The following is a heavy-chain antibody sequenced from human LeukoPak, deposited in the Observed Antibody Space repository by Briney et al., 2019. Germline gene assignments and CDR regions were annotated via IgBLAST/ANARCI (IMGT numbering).Heavy chain of an antibody. CDR1: GGSISSHY. D-gene: IGHD2-21*02. V-gene: IGHV4-59*08. J-gene: IGHJ6*02. CDR3: ARQVVVTGYYYGMDV. CDR2: IYYSGST. Sequence: SETLSLTCTVSGGSISSHYWSWIRQPPGKGLEWIGYIYYSGSTNYNPSLKSRVTISVDTSKNQFSLKLSSVTAADTAVYYCARQVVVTGYYYGMDVWGQGTTVTVSS.